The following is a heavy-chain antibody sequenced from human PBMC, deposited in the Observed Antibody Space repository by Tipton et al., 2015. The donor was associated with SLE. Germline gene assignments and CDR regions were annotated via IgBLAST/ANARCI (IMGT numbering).Heavy chain of an antibody. D-gene: IGHD4-23*01. J-gene: IGHJ4*02. CDR1: GGSISSGGYS. V-gene: IGHV4-30-2*01. CDR3: AGGVTSGNSVYFDY. Sequence: TLSLTCAVSGGSISSGGYSWSWIRQPPGKGLEWIGYIYHSGSTYYNPSLKSRVTISVDRSKNQFSLKLSSVTAADTAVYYCAGGVTSGNSVYFDYWGQGTLVTVSS. CDR2: IYHSGST.